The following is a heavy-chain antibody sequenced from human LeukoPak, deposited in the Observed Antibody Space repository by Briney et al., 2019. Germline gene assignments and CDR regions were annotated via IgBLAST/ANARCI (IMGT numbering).Heavy chain of an antibody. CDR3: AREISCSGGSCYRGPFAY. V-gene: IGHV4-59*12. J-gene: IGHJ4*02. D-gene: IGHD2-15*01. Sequence: PSETLSLTCTVSGGSISSYYWSWIRQPPGKGLEWIGYIYYSGSTNYNPSLKSRVTISVDKSKNQFSLKLSSVTAADTAVYYCAREISCSGGSCYRGPFAYWGQGTLVTVSS. CDR2: IYYSGST. CDR1: GGSISSYY.